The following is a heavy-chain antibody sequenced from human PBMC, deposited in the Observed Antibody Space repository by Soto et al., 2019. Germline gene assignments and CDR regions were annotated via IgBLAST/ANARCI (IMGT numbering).Heavy chain of an antibody. Sequence: PGGSLRLSCAASGFTFSSYEMNWVRQAPGKGLEWVSYISSSGSTIYYADSVKGRFTISRDNAKNSLYLQMNSLRAEDTAVYYCARATSYTYYYGMDVWGQGTTVTV. CDR1: GFTFSSYE. D-gene: IGHD4-4*01. CDR3: ARATSYTYYYGMDV. J-gene: IGHJ6*02. V-gene: IGHV3-48*03. CDR2: ISSSGSTI.